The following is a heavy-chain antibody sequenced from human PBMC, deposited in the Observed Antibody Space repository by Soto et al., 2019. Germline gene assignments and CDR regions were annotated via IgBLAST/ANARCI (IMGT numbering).Heavy chain of an antibody. CDR2: INAGNGNT. J-gene: IGHJ4*02. CDR1: GYTFTSYA. V-gene: IGHV1-3*01. CDR3: ARDLPPMDY. Sequence: QVQLVQSGAEVKKPGASVKVSCKASGYTFTSYAMHWVRPAPGQRLEWMGGINAGNGNTKSSQKFQGRVTITRETSASTAYMELRSLRSEDTAVYYCARDLPPMDYRGQGTLVTVSS.